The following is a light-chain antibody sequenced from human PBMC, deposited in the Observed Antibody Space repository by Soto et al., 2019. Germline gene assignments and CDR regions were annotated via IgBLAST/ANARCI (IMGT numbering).Light chain of an antibody. Sequence: TQSPTSLSASVGDSVTISCRASQSVSSRLAWYQHKSGQAPRLLISGASRRATGIPDRFSGSGSGTDFTLTISRLEPEDFALYYCQHYYGTSPISFGQGTRLEIK. CDR1: QSVSSR. V-gene: IGKV3-20*01. J-gene: IGKJ5*01. CDR2: GAS. CDR3: QHYYGTSPIS.